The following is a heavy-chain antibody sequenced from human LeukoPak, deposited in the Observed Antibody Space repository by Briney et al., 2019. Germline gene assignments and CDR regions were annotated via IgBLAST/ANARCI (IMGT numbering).Heavy chain of an antibody. V-gene: IGHV6-1*01. CDR3: ARSLVTTGDWYFDL. J-gene: IGHJ2*01. D-gene: IGHD4-17*01. Sequence: SQTLSLTCAISGDSVSSNSVTWNWIRQSPSRGLEWLGRTYYRSKWYNDYAVSVKSRITINPDTSKNQFSLQLNSVTPEDTAVYYCARSLVTTGDWYFDLWGRGTLVTVSS. CDR1: GDSVSSNSVT. CDR2: TYYRSKWYN.